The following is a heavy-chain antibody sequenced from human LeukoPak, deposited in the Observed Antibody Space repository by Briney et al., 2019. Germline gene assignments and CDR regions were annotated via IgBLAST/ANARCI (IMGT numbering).Heavy chain of an antibody. J-gene: IGHJ3*02. CDR3: ARHRSNSWYDAFDI. CDR1: GYTFANYW. D-gene: IGHD6-13*01. Sequence: KVSCKGSGYTFANYWIGWVRQMPGKGLEWMGIIYPGDSDTRYSPSFRGQVTISADKSITTAYLQWSSLKASDTAMYYCARHRSNSWYDAFDIWGHGTMVTVSS. CDR2: IYPGDSDT. V-gene: IGHV5-51*01.